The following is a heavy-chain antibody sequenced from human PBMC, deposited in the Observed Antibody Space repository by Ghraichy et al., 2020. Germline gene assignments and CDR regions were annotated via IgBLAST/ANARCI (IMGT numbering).Heavy chain of an antibody. J-gene: IGHJ3*02. CDR2: ISAYNGNT. CDR1: GYTFTSYG. V-gene: IGHV1-18*01. Sequence: ASVKVSCKASGYTFTSYGISWVRQAPGQGLEWMGWISAYNGNTNYAQKLQGRVTMTTDTSTSTAYMELRSLRSDDTAVYYCARDGMGATTLRSDAFDIWGQGTMVTVSS. CDR3: ARDGMGATTLRSDAFDI. D-gene: IGHD1-26*01.